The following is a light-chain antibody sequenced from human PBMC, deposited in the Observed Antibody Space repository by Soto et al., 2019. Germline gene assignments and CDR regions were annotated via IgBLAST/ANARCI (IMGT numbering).Light chain of an antibody. V-gene: IGKV3-20*01. CDR1: QSVISNY. J-gene: IGKJ1*01. CDR3: LQYGRSPKT. Sequence: IVLTQSPGTLSLSPGERATLSCRASQSVISNYLAWYQQKPGLAPRLLIYGVSIRATGIPDRFSGSGSGTDFTLTISRLEPEDLAVYYCLQYGRSPKTFGQGTKVDIK. CDR2: GVS.